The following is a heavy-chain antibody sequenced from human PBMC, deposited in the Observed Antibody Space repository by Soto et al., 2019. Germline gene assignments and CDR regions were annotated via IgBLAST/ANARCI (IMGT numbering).Heavy chain of an antibody. Sequence: GGSLRLSCAASGFTVSSNYMSWVRQAPGKGLEWVSVIYSGGSTYYADSVKGRFTISRDNSKNTLYLQMNSLRAEDTAVYYCARLGVATIVDYWGQGTLVTVSS. D-gene: IGHD5-12*01. CDR3: ARLGVATIVDY. CDR1: GFTVSSNY. J-gene: IGHJ4*02. V-gene: IGHV3-53*01. CDR2: IYSGGST.